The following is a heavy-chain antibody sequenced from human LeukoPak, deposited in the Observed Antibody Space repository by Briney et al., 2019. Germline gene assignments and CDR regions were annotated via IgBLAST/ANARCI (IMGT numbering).Heavy chain of an antibody. CDR3: ARDSXWNVDY. CDR2: ISPYNGAT. D-gene: IGHD1-1*01. Sequence: ASVKVSCKASGYTFTTYGITWIRQAPGQGLEWLGWISPYNGATEYAQNLQDRVSMTTDTSTNTAYIEVRSLKSDDTAVYYCARDSXWNVDYWGXGTLVTVSS. V-gene: IGHV1-18*01. CDR1: GYTFTTYG. J-gene: IGHJ4*02.